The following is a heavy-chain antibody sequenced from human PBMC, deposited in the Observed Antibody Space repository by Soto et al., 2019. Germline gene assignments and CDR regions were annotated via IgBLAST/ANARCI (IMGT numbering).Heavy chain of an antibody. J-gene: IGHJ4*02. V-gene: IGHV1-18*01. CDR3: ARGGGNDPRPVDN. CDR2: ISAYNGNT. CDR1: GDTFSSYS. Sequence: SVKVSCKASGDTFSSYSISWVRQAPGQGLEWMGWISAYNGNTNYVQKVQGRVTMTTDTSTSTAYMELRSLRSDDTAVYYCARGGGNDPRPVDNWGQGTLVTVSS. D-gene: IGHD5-12*01.